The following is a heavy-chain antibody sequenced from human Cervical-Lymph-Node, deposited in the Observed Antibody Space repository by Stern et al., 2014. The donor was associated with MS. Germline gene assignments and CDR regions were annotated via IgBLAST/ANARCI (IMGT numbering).Heavy chain of an antibody. CDR2: INGGGDFV. CDR3: TRDPRLLDY. J-gene: IGHJ4*02. CDR1: GFIFSDHY. Sequence: VQLEESGGGLVKPGGSLRLSCAASGFIFSDHYMTWIRQVPGKGLECLSYINGGGDFVNYADSVRGRFTISRDNAKNSLFLQMNSLTTEDTAVYYCTRDPRLLDYWGQGTLVTVSS. V-gene: IGHV3-11*01.